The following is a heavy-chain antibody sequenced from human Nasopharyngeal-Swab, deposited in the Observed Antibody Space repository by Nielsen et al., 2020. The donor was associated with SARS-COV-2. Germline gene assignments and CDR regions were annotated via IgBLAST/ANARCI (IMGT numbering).Heavy chain of an antibody. V-gene: IGHV3-21*01. J-gene: IGHJ4*02. Sequence: GESLKISCAASGFTFSSYRMNWVRQAPGKGLEWVSSISSSSSYIFYADAVKGRFTISRDNANSSLYLQMNSLRAEDTAMYYCARDPPHFQPLYYFDYWGQGTLVTVSS. CDR2: ISSSSSYI. D-gene: IGHD2-2*01. CDR3: ARDPPHFQPLYYFDY. CDR1: GFTFSSYR.